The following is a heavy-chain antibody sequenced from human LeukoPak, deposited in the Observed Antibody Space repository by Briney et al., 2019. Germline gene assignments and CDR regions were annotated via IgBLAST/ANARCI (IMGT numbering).Heavy chain of an antibody. Sequence: GGSLRLSRAASGLTFSSYAMGCVRQAPGKGLEGVSAISGSSGSTYYADSVRGRFTISRHNSNNTLYLQVNNLRAEDTAVYYCAKPRTAMVTRDAFDIWGQGTMVTVSS. CDR3: AKPRTAMVTRDAFDI. D-gene: IGHD5-18*01. CDR1: GLTFSSYA. J-gene: IGHJ3*02. CDR2: ISGSSGST. V-gene: IGHV3-23*01.